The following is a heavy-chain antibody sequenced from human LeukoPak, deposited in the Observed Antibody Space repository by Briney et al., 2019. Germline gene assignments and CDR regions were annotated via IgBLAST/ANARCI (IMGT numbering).Heavy chain of an antibody. Sequence: QTGGSLRLSCAASGFTFSDHIMNWVRQLPGKRLEWVAYVGGSGSTVYYADSVKGRFTISRDNGKSSLYLQMNSLRAEDTAVYYCARGGYSYGPYYFDYWGQGTLVTVSS. CDR2: VGGSGSTV. D-gene: IGHD5-18*01. CDR1: GFTFSDHI. J-gene: IGHJ4*02. CDR3: ARGGYSYGPYYFDY. V-gene: IGHV3-48*01.